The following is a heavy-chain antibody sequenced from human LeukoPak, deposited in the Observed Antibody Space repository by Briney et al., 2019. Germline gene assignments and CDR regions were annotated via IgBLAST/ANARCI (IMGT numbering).Heavy chain of an antibody. Sequence: SGTLSLTCTVSGGSISTYYWSWIRQPPGKGLEWIGYIYYGGSTNYNPSLKSRVTISVDTSKNQFSLKVSSVTAADTAVYYCARDSNSEVDPWGQGTLVTVSS. J-gene: IGHJ5*02. V-gene: IGHV4-59*12. CDR2: IYYGGST. CDR3: ARDSNSEVDP. D-gene: IGHD2/OR15-2a*01. CDR1: GGSISTYY.